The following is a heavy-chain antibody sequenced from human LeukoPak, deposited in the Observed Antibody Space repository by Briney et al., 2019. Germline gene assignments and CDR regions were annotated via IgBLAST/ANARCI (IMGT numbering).Heavy chain of an antibody. CDR1: GFTFCSYS. CDR3: ARPRKIAVAGTCAAY. Sequence: GGSLRLSCAASGFTFCSYSMNWVRQAPGKGLEWVSSISSSSSYIYYADSVKGRFTISRDNAKNSLYLQMNSLRAEDTAVYYCARPRKIAVAGTCAAYWGQGTLVTVSS. V-gene: IGHV3-21*01. CDR2: ISSSSSYI. D-gene: IGHD6-19*01. J-gene: IGHJ4*02.